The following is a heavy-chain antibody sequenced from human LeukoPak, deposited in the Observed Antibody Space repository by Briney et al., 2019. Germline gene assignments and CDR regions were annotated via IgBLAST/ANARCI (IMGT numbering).Heavy chain of an antibody. CDR3: ARTAVRGFDP. V-gene: IGHV3-21*01. CDR1: GFTFSSYS. Sequence: GGSLRLSCAASGFTFSSYSLNWVRQAPGKGLEWVSSISGSSSYIYYADSVKGRFTISRHNAKNSLYLQMNSLRAEDTAVYYCARTAVRGFDPWGKGTLVTVSS. CDR2: ISGSSSYI. D-gene: IGHD4-17*01. J-gene: IGHJ5*02.